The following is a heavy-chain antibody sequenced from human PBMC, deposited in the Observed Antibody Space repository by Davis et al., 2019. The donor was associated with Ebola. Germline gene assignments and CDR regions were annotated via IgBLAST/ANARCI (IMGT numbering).Heavy chain of an antibody. CDR1: GFTFSSYG. Sequence: GESLKISCAASGFTFSSYGMHWVRQAPGKGLEWVAVIWYDRSNKYYADSGKGRFTISRDNSKNTMYLQMKTLRAEDTAAYYCARDHIERWGWFDPWGQGTLVTVSS. D-gene: IGHD3-16*01. J-gene: IGHJ5*02. V-gene: IGHV3-33*01. CDR3: ARDHIERWGWFDP. CDR2: IWYDRSNK.